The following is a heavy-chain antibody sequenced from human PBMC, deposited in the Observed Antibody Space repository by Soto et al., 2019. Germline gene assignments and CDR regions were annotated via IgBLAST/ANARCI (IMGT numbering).Heavy chain of an antibody. D-gene: IGHD3-16*01. J-gene: IGHJ6*02. CDR2: ISSSSRDI. CDR1: GFIFSTYT. CDR3: ARGSWGGDGIDV. V-gene: IGHV3-21*01. Sequence: VGSLRLSCAASGFIFSTYTINWVRQAPGKGLEWVASISSSSRDIFYADSVKARFTISRDNANSSVDLQMNSLRVRDTAIYYCARGSWGGDGIDVWGQGTTVTVSS.